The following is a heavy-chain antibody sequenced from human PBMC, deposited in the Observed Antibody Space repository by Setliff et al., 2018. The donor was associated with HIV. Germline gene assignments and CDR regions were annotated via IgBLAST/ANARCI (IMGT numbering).Heavy chain of an antibody. J-gene: IGHJ4*02. D-gene: IGHD6-6*01. CDR2: INHSGST. CDR1: GGSFSGYY. Sequence: SETLSLTCAVYGGSFSGYYWSWIRQPPGKGLEWIGEINHSGSTNYNPSLKSRVTISVDTSKNQFSLKLSSVTAADTAVYYCARFGAARLFDYWGQGTLVTV. CDR3: ARFGAARLFDY. V-gene: IGHV4-34*01.